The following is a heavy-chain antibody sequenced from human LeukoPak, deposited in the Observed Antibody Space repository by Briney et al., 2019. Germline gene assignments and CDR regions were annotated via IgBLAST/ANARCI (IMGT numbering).Heavy chain of an antibody. CDR2: FDPEDGET. J-gene: IGHJ5*02. CDR3: ATVLRVAATWFDP. CDR1: GYTLTELS. D-gene: IGHD2-15*01. Sequence: GASVKVSCKVSGYTLTELSMHWVRQAPGKGLEWMGGFDPEDGETIYAQKFQGRVTMTGDTSTGTAYMELSSLRSEDTAVYYCATVLRVAATWFDPWGQGTLVTVSS. V-gene: IGHV1-24*01.